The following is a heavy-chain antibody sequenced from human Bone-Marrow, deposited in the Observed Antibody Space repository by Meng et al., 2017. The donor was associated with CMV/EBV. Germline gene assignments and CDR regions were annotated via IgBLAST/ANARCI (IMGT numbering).Heavy chain of an antibody. CDR1: GFTFGDYA. CDR2: IRSKAYGGTT. D-gene: IGHD2-2*02. J-gene: IGHJ4*02. Sequence: GGSLRLSCTASGFTFGDYAMSWVRQAPGKGLEWVGFIRSKAYGGTTEYAASVKGRFTISRDDSKSIAYLQMNSLKTEDTAVYYCEGYCSSTSCYRASGALDHWGQGTLVTVSS. V-gene: IGHV3-49*04. CDR3: EGYCSSTSCYRASGALDH.